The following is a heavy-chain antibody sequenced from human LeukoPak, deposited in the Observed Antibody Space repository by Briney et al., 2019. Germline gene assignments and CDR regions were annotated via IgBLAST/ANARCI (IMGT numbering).Heavy chain of an antibody. D-gene: IGHD3-3*02. V-gene: IGHV3-21*04. CDR2: ISSSSSYI. CDR1: GFTFSSYS. J-gene: IGHJ6*04. Sequence: GGSLRLSCAASGFTFSSYSMNWVRQAPGQGLEWVSSISSSSSYIYYADSVKGRFTISRDNAKNTLYLQMNSLRAEDTAVYYCARCSDSISQVDVWGKGTTVTVSS. CDR3: ARCSDSISQVDV.